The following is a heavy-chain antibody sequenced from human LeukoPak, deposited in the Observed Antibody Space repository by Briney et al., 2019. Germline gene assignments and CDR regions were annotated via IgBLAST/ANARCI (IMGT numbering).Heavy chain of an antibody. CDR3: ARETNSSSWRALDY. CDR1: GGSISGRNG. V-gene: IGHV4-4*02. CDR2: IYSSDST. J-gene: IGHJ4*02. Sequence: LGTLARTCAVSGGSISGRNGGGWVRQPAGKGLEWIGRIYSSDSTNYNPSLKSRVTMSVDTSKNQFSLKLNSVTAADTAVYYCARETNSSSWRALDYWGQGTLVTVSS. D-gene: IGHD6-13*01.